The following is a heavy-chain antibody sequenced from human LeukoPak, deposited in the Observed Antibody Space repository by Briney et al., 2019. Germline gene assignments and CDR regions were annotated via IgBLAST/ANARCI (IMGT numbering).Heavy chain of an antibody. V-gene: IGHV3-7*01. Sequence: GGSLRLSCAASGFTFSSYWMSWVRQAPGKGLEWVANIKQDGSEKYYVDSVKGRFTISRDNAKNSLYLQMNSLRAEDTAVYYCARDAEAYYDSSGYYNDHWGQGTLVTVSS. CDR2: IKQDGSEK. D-gene: IGHD3-22*01. CDR3: ARDAEAYYDSSGYYNDH. CDR1: GFTFSSYW. J-gene: IGHJ4*02.